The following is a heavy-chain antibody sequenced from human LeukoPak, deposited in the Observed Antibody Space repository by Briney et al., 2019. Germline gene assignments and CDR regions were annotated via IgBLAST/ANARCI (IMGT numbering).Heavy chain of an antibody. Sequence: SQTLSLTCTVSGGPISSGDYYWSWIRQPPGKGLEWIGYIYYSGSTYYNPSLKSRVTISVDTSKNQFSLKLSSVTAADTAVYYCAREGTMVRGVIPLGFDYWGQGTLVTVSS. D-gene: IGHD3-10*01. V-gene: IGHV4-30-4*01. CDR2: IYYSGST. J-gene: IGHJ4*02. CDR1: GGPISSGDYY. CDR3: AREGTMVRGVIPLGFDY.